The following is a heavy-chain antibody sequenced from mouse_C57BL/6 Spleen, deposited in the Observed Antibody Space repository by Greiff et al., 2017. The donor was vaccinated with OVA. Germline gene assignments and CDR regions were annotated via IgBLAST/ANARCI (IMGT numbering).Heavy chain of an antibody. V-gene: IGHV1-26*01. CDR1: GYTFTDYY. CDR2: INPNNGGT. CDR3: ARSTTVFDAMDY. D-gene: IGHD1-1*01. J-gene: IGHJ4*01. Sequence: VQLQQSGPELVKPGASVKISCKASGYTFTDYYMNWVKQSHGQSLEWIGEINPNNGGTSYNQKCKGKATLTVDKDSSTDYMELRSLKSEASAVYYCARSTTVFDAMDYWGPGTSVTVSS.